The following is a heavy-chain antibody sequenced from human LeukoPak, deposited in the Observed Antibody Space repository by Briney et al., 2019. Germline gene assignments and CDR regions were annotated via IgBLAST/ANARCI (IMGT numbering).Heavy chain of an antibody. Sequence: ASVKVSCKASGYTFTSYDINWVRQATGQGLEWMGWMNPNSGNTGYAQKFQGRVTMTRNTSISTAYMELSSLRSEDTAVYYCARAMPFYCSSTSCYYGMDVWGQGTTVTVSS. V-gene: IGHV1-8*01. CDR2: MNPNSGNT. CDR3: ARAMPFYCSSTSCYYGMDV. CDR1: GYTFTSYD. D-gene: IGHD2-2*01. J-gene: IGHJ6*02.